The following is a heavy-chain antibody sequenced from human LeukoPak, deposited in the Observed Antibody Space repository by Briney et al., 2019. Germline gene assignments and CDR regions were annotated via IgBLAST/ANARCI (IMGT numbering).Heavy chain of an antibody. CDR1: GFTFSSYS. J-gene: IGHJ4*02. V-gene: IGHV3-48*02. D-gene: IGHD2-15*01. Sequence: GGSLRLSCAASGFTFSSYSVNWVRQAPGKGLEWVSYISTSGSTIYYADSVKGRFTISRDNANNSLHLQMSSLRDEDTAVYYCARSGSNGINYFPYWGQGTLVTVSS. CDR2: ISTSGSTI. CDR3: ARSGSNGINYFPY.